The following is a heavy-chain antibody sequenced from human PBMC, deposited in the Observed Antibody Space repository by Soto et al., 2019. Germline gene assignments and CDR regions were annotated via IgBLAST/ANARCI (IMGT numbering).Heavy chain of an antibody. CDR3: AYTYYYDSSGYSSQVDY. D-gene: IGHD3-22*01. CDR1: GGTFSSYT. CDR2: IIPILGIA. J-gene: IGHJ4*02. Sequence: QVQLVQSGAEVKKPGSSVKVSCKASGGTFSSYTISWVRQAPGQGLEWMGRIIPILGIANYAQKFQGRVTITADKSTSTADMELSSPRSEDTAVYYCAYTYYYDSSGYSSQVDYWGQGTLVTVSS. V-gene: IGHV1-69*02.